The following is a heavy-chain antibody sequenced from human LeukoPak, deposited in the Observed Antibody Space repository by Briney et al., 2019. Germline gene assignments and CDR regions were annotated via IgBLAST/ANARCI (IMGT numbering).Heavy chain of an antibody. CDR2: IYYSGST. CDR1: GVSISSYY. Sequence: SETLSLTCTVSGVSISSYYWSWIRQPPGKGLEWIGYIYYSGSTNYNPSLKSRVTISVDTSKNQFSLKLSSVTAADTAVYYCARGSGSGYWGQGTLVTVSS. D-gene: IGHD3-10*01. V-gene: IGHV4-59*01. J-gene: IGHJ4*02. CDR3: ARGSGSGY.